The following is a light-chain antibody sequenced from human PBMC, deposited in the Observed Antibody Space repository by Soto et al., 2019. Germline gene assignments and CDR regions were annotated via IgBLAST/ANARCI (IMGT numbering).Light chain of an antibody. CDR1: QTVTSNY. CDR2: DAS. V-gene: IGKV3-20*01. CDR3: QQYNSYS. J-gene: IGKJ1*01. Sequence: EIVLTQSPGTLSSSPGERATLSCRASQTVTSNYLAWYQQKPGQAPRLLIHDASSRATGIPNRFSGSGSGTEFTLTISSLQPDDFATYYCQQYNSYSFGQGTKVDIK.